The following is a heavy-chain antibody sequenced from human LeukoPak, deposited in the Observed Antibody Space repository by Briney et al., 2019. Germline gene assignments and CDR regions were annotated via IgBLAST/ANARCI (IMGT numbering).Heavy chain of an antibody. CDR3: AKDPRRGDGYNKGAFDI. CDR1: GFTFSSYA. J-gene: IGHJ3*02. Sequence: GGSLRLSCAASGFTFSSYAMSWVRQAPGKGLEWVSAISGSGGSTYYADSVKGRFTISRDNSKNTLYLQMNSLRAEDTAVYYCAKDPRRGDGYNKGAFDIWGQGTMVTVSS. V-gene: IGHV3-23*01. D-gene: IGHD5-24*01. CDR2: ISGSGGST.